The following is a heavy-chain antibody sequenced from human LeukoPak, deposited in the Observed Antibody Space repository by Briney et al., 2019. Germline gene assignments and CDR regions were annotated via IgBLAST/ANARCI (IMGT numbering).Heavy chain of an antibody. CDR1: GYTFTGYY. CDR3: ARERVLLWFGELLRDAFDI. J-gene: IGHJ3*02. D-gene: IGHD3-10*01. V-gene: IGHV1-2*02. Sequence: ASVKVSCKASGYTFTGYYMHWVRQAPGQGLEWMGWINPNSGGTNYAQKFQGRVTMTRDTSISTAYMELSRLRSDDTAVYYCARERVLLWFGELLRDAFDIWGQGTMVTVSS. CDR2: INPNSGGT.